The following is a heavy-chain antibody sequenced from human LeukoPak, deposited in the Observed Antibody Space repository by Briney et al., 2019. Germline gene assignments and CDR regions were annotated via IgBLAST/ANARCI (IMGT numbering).Heavy chain of an antibody. J-gene: IGHJ4*02. CDR3: ARDSGLVRGVAYYFDF. CDR2: ISYDGTNK. V-gene: IGHV3-30*09. D-gene: IGHD3-10*01. CDR1: GFTFSSYA. Sequence: PGGSLRLSCAASGFTFSSYAMDWVRQAPGKGLEWVAVISYDGTNKYYADSLKGRFAISRDNSKNTLFLQMNSLRAEDTAVYYCARDSGLVRGVAYYFDFWGQGTLVTVSS.